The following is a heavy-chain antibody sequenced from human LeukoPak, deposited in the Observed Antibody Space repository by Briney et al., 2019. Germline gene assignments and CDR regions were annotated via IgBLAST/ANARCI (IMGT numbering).Heavy chain of an antibody. CDR3: ARDYYDGSAYYSYYEY. J-gene: IGHJ4*02. Sequence: GGSLRLSCAASGFTVSSKYMSWVRQAPGKGLEWVSTLYSNGNTYYADSVKGRFTISRDNSKNTLSLQMNSLRAEDTAVYYRARDYYDGSAYYSYYEYWGQGTLVTVSS. V-gene: IGHV3-53*01. CDR1: GFTVSSKY. CDR2: LYSNGNT. D-gene: IGHD3-22*01.